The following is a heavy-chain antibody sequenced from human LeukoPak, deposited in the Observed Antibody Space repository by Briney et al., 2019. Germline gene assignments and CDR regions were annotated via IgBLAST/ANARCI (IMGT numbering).Heavy chain of an antibody. CDR3: ARDGRMVAALDI. Sequence: SVKVSCKASGGIFSSYAISWVRQAPGQGLEWMGRIIPILGIANYAQKFQGRVTITADKSTSTAYMDLSSLRSEDTAVYYCARDGRMVAALDIWGQGTMVTVSS. V-gene: IGHV1-69*04. CDR2: IIPILGIA. CDR1: GGIFSSYA. J-gene: IGHJ3*02. D-gene: IGHD2-15*01.